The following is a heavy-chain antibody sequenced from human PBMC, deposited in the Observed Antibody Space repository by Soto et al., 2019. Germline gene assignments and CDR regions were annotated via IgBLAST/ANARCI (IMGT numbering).Heavy chain of an antibody. J-gene: IGHJ4*02. CDR2: ISSSSSTI. Sequence: GGSLRLSCAASGFTFSSYSMNWVRQAPGKGLEWASYISSSSSTIYYADSVKGRFTISRDNAKNSLYLQMNSLRAEDTAVYYCARDDMTTVTISNWGQGTLVTVSS. V-gene: IGHV3-48*01. CDR3: ARDDMTTVTISN. D-gene: IGHD4-17*01. CDR1: GFTFSSYS.